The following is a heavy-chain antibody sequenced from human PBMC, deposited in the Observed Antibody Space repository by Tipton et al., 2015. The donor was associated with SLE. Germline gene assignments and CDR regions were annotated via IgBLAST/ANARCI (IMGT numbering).Heavy chain of an antibody. CDR3: ARDLYDY. CDR1: GFSFSDYW. Sequence: SLRLSCAASGFSFSDYWMSWVRQAPGKGLEWVANIKPGSETYYVDSVKGRFTISRDNAKSSLYLQMNSLRAEDTAVYYCARDLYDYWGQGTLVTVSP. J-gene: IGHJ4*02. CDR2: IKPGSET. V-gene: IGHV3-7*01. D-gene: IGHD2-8*01.